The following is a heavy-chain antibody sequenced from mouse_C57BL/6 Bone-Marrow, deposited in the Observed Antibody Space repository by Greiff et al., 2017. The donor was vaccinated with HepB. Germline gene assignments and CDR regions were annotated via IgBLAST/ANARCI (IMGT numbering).Heavy chain of an antibody. V-gene: IGHV1-53*01. CDR3: ARSNSQGWFAY. J-gene: IGHJ3*01. D-gene: IGHD3-1*01. CDR2: INPSNGGT. Sequence: QVQLQQPGTELVKPGASVKLSCKASGYTFTSYWMHWVKQRPGQGLEWIGNINPSNGGTNYNEKFKSKATLTVDNSSSTAYMQLSSMTSEDSAVEYCARSNSQGWFAYWGQGTLVTVSA. CDR1: GYTFTSYW.